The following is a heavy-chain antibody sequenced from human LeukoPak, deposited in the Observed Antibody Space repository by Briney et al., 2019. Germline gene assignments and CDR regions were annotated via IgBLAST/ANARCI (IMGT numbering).Heavy chain of an antibody. Sequence: PSETLSLTCAVYGGSFSGYYWSWIRQPPGKGLEWIGYIYYSGSTNYNPSLKSRVTISVDTSKNQFSLKLSSVTAADTAVYYCARAAPSLTRFGELLTSHFDYWGQGTLVTVSS. V-gene: IGHV4-59*01. D-gene: IGHD3-10*01. CDR2: IYYSGST. CDR3: ARAAPSLTRFGELLTSHFDY. J-gene: IGHJ4*02. CDR1: GGSFSGYY.